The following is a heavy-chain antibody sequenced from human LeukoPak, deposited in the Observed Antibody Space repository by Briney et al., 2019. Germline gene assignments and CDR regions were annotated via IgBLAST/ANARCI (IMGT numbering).Heavy chain of an antibody. J-gene: IGHJ4*02. CDR3: ARVVSLKPGIAAAGTSLALDY. D-gene: IGHD6-13*01. V-gene: IGHV1-46*01. CDR2: INPSGGST. CDR1: GYTFTSYY. Sequence: ASVEVSCKASGYTFTSYYMHWVRQAPGQGLEWMGIINPSGGSTSYAQKFQGRVTMTRDTSTSTVYMELSSLRSEDTAVYYCARVVSLKPGIAAAGTSLALDYWGQGTLVTVSS.